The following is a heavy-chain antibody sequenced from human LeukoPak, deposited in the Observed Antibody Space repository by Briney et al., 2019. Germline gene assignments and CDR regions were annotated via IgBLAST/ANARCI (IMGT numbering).Heavy chain of an antibody. V-gene: IGHV1-69*05. J-gene: IGHJ4*02. CDR3: ARDRIFLLSGGSYSDY. CDR2: IIPIFGTA. CDR1: GGTFISYA. D-gene: IGHD1-26*01. Sequence: SVKVSCKASGGTFISYAISWVRQAPGQGLEWMGRIIPIFGTANYAQKFQGRVTITTDESTSTAYMELSSLRSEDTAVYYCARDRIFLLSGGSYSDYWGQGTLVTVSS.